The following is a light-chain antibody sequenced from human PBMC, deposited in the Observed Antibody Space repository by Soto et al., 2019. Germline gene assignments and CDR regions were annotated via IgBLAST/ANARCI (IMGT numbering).Light chain of an antibody. J-gene: IGKJ1*01. CDR3: QQYVTSPPGT. V-gene: IGKV3-20*01. Sequence: IVMTQSPATLSLSPGERATLSCRASQSVSSSYLAWYQQKPGQAPRLLIYDASKRATGIPARFSGSGSGTDFTLTISSLEPEDFAVYYCQQYVTSPPGTFGQGTKVDIK. CDR2: DAS. CDR1: QSVSSSY.